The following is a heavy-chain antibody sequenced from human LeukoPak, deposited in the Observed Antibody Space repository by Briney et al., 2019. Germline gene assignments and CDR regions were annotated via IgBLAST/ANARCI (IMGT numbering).Heavy chain of an antibody. D-gene: IGHD5-18*01. V-gene: IGHV3-48*04. CDR2: ISNLGRAI. CDR3: VRGGYTYGLDL. Sequence: PGGSLRLSCAASGFTLTSYSMNWVRQAPGKGPEWIAYISNLGRAIYYGDSVKGRFTISRDTAENSVALHMTSLRTEDTAIYYCVRGGYTYGLDLWGQGTLVTVSS. CDR1: GFTLTSYS. J-gene: IGHJ4*02.